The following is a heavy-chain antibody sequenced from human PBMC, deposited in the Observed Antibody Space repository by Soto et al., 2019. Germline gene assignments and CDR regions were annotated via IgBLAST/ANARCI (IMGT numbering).Heavy chain of an antibody. V-gene: IGHV5-51*01. CDR3: ARWYSCSSSYYRDGNAV. CDR1: GYSFTSYW. D-gene: IGHD6-6*01. J-gene: IGHJ6*01. CDR2: IYPGDSDT. Sequence: GEALKISWKGSGYSFTSYWIGWVRQMPGKGLEWMGIIYPGDSDTRYSPSFQGQVTISADKSISTAYLQWSSLKASDTAMYYCARWYSCSSSYYRDGNAVCGQGTSVTGSS.